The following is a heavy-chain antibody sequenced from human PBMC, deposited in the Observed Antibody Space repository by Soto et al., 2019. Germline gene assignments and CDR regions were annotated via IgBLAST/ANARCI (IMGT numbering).Heavy chain of an antibody. J-gene: IGHJ4*02. D-gene: IGHD3-16*01. Sequence: QVQLVQSGAEVKKPGASVKVSCKASGYTFTRYYMHWVRQAPGQGLEWMGIINPSGGSTRYAQKFQGRVTMTRDTSTSTVYMELSSLRSEDTAVYYCARGARQGGGFDYWGQGTLVTVSS. CDR2: INPSGGST. CDR3: ARGARQGGGFDY. CDR1: GYTFTRYY. V-gene: IGHV1-46*01.